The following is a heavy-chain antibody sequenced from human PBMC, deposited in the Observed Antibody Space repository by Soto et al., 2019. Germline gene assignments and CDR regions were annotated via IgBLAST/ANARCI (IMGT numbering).Heavy chain of an antibody. V-gene: IGHV1-18*01. D-gene: IGHD3-3*01. J-gene: IGHJ6*03. Sequence: VQLVQSGAEVKKPGPSGKFSCKAPGYTFTSYGISWVRQAPGQGLEWRGWISAYNGNTNNAQKLQGRVTMTTDTSTSTAYMELRSLRSDDTAVYYCARAYDFWSGYYQGGADYYYYMDVWGKGTTVTVSS. CDR1: GYTFTSYG. CDR2: ISAYNGNT. CDR3: ARAYDFWSGYYQGGADYYYYMDV.